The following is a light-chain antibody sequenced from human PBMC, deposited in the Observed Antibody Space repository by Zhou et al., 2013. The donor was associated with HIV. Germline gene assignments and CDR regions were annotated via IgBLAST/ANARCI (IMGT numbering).Light chain of an antibody. CDR3: QHYHSYPWS. CDR2: KAS. J-gene: IGKJ1*01. V-gene: IGKV1-5*03. CDR1: QSISTW. Sequence: DIQMTQSPSTLSASVGDRVSITCRASQSISTWVAWYQQKPGKVPELLIYKASNLESGVPSRFSGSGSGTGFTLTINSLQPDDFATYYCQHYHSYPWSFGQGTTVELK.